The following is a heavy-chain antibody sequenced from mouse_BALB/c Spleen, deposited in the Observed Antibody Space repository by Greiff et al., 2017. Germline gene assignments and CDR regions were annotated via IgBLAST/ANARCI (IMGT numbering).Heavy chain of an antibody. CDR2: IDPENGNT. CDR3: ARSGYGEYYFDY. J-gene: IGHJ2*01. Sequence: EVKLQESGAELVRPGALVKLSCKASGFNIKDYYMHWVKQRPEQGLEWIGWIDPENGNTIYDPKFQGKASITADTSSNTAYLQLSSLTSEDTAVYYCARSGYGEYYFDYWGQGTTLTVSS. D-gene: IGHD1-2*01. CDR1: GFNIKDYY. V-gene: IGHV14-1*02.